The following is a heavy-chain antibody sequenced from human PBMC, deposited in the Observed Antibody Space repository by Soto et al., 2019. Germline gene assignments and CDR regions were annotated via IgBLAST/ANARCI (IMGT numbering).Heavy chain of an antibody. CDR1: GGSISSYY. Sequence: QVQLQESGPGLVKPSETLSLSCSVSGGSISSYYWSWIRQPPGKGLEWIAYIYYSGSTSYNPSLNTRVSISLGTSKSQFSLKLRSVTAADTAVYYCARTYDGSGPNSGGYGFDIWGQGKMVTVSS. CDR2: IYYSGST. V-gene: IGHV4-59*01. J-gene: IGHJ3*02. D-gene: IGHD3-22*01. CDR3: ARTYDGSGPNSGGYGFDI.